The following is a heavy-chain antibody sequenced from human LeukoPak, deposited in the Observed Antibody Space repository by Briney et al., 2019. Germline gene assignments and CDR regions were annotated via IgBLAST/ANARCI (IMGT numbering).Heavy chain of an antibody. D-gene: IGHD3-22*01. J-gene: IGHJ4*02. Sequence: GGSLRLSCAASGFTFSSYGMHWVRQAPGKGLEWVAVIWYDGSNKYYADSVKGRFTISRDNSKNTLYLQMNSLRDEDTAVYYCAREDYYDSSGYSYWGQGTLVTVSS. CDR2: IWYDGSNK. V-gene: IGHV3-33*01. CDR3: AREDYYDSSGYSY. CDR1: GFTFSSYG.